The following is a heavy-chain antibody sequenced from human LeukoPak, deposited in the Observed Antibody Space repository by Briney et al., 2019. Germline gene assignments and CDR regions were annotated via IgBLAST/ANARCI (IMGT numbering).Heavy chain of an antibody. Sequence: GGSERLLCAASGFTFSGCWIRWVRQAPGKGLEWVTNIKQDGSEKYYVESVEGRFHISRDNAKNSLYLQKNSLRAEDTAVYYCAREDIVTGYCNPDYWGQGTLVTVSS. CDR3: AREDIVTGYCNPDY. CDR1: GFTFSGCW. V-gene: IGHV3-7*01. J-gene: IGHJ4*02. CDR2: IKQDGSEK. D-gene: IGHD3-9*01.